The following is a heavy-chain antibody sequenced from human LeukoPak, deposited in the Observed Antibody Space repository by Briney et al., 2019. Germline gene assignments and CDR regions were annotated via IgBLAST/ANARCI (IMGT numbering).Heavy chain of an antibody. CDR2: ISAYNGNT. V-gene: IGHV1-18*01. J-gene: IGHJ4*02. D-gene: IGHD6-19*01. CDR1: GYTFTSYG. CDR3: ARGQRTIAVAGTDVDY. Sequence: AASVKVSCKASGYTFTSYGISWVRQAPGQGLEWMGWISAYNGNTNYAQKLQGRVTMTTDTSTSTAYMELRSLRSDDTAVYYCARGQRTIAVAGTDVDYWGQGTLVTVSS.